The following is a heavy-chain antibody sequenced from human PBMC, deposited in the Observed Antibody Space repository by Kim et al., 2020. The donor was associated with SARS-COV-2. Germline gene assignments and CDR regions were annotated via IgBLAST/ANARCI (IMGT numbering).Heavy chain of an antibody. CDR3: TTDSPRTYYDILTGYSTFDY. CDR1: GFTFSGSA. V-gene: IGHV3-73*01. J-gene: IGHJ4*02. D-gene: IGHD3-9*01. CDR2: IRSKANSYAT. Sequence: GGSLRLSCAASGFTFSGSAMHWVRQASGKGLEWVGRIRSKANSYATAYAASVKGRFTISRDDSKNTAYLQMNSLKTEDTAVYYCTTDSPRTYYDILTGYSTFDYWGQGTLVTVSS.